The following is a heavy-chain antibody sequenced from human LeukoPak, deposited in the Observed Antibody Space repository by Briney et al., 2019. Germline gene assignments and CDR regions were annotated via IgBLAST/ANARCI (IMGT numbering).Heavy chain of an antibody. V-gene: IGHV3-7*01. CDR3: ARDTYSSTVTPLDY. CDR1: GFTFSNYW. Sequence: GGSLRLSCAASGFTFSNYWMSWVRQAPGKGLEWVANIKQDGSEKSYVDSVKGRFTISRDNAENSLFLQMNSLRAEDTAVYYCARDTYSSTVTPLDYWGQGTLVTVSS. D-gene: IGHD4-17*01. J-gene: IGHJ4*02. CDR2: IKQDGSEK.